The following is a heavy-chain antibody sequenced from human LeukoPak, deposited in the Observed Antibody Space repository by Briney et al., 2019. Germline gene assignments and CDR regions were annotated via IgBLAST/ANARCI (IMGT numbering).Heavy chain of an antibody. D-gene: IGHD3-9*01. V-gene: IGHV4-61*02. CDR3: ARFSYYDILTGYYTNWFDP. Sequence: SETLSLTCTVSGYSISSGYYWSWIRQPAGKGLEWIGRIYTSGSTNYNPSLKSRVTISVDTSKNQFSLKLSSVTAADTAVYYCARFSYYDILTGYYTNWFDPWGQGTLVTVSS. CDR1: GYSISSGYY. CDR2: IYTSGST. J-gene: IGHJ5*02.